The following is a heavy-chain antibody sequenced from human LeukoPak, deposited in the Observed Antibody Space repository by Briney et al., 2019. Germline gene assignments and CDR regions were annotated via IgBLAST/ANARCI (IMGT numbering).Heavy chain of an antibody. V-gene: IGHV3-23*01. CDR2: ISDSGGST. CDR3: AKTLWGLTLLSSDY. Sequence: TWGSLRLSCAASGFTFTSYTMTWVRQAPGKGLEWVSGISDSGGSTHYADSVKGRFTISRDNSKNTLYLHMNSLRLEDTAVYWCAKTLWGLTLLSSDYWGQGTLVTVSS. J-gene: IGHJ4*02. D-gene: IGHD3-16*01. CDR1: GFTFTSYT.